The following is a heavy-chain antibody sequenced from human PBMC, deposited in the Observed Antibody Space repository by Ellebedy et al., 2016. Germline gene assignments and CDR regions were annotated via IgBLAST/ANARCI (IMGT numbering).Heavy chain of an antibody. J-gene: IGHJ4*02. V-gene: IGHV3-48*02. CDR3: ARESSIPGDYRFDC. D-gene: IGHD4-17*01. Sequence: GESLKISCAASGFTFSSSPMNWVRQAPGRGLEWVSYISGGGDTTYYADYVKGRFTISRDNAKKSLSLQLNSLRDEDTAVYYCARESSIPGDYRFDCWGQGTLVTVSS. CDR1: GFTFSSSP. CDR2: ISGGGDTT.